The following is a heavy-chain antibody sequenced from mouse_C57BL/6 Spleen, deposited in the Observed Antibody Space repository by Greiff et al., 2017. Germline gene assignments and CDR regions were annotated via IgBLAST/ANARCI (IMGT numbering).Heavy chain of an antibody. Sequence: EVQLVESGGGLVKPGGSLKLSCAASGFTFSDYGMHWVRQAPEKGLEWVAYISSGSSTIYYADTVKGRFTISRDKAKNTLCLQMTSLRSEDTAMYYCARYLDYWGQGTSVTVSS. CDR1: GFTFSDYG. J-gene: IGHJ4*01. CDR2: ISSGSSTI. CDR3: ARYLDY. V-gene: IGHV5-17*01.